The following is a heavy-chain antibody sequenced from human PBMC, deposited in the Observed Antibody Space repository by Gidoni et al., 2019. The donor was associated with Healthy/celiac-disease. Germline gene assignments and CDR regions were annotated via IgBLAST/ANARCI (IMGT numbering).Heavy chain of an antibody. CDR1: GFTFISYG. Sequence: QVQLVEYGGGVVQHGGSLRLSCSASGFTFISYGMHWVRQAPGKGLEWVAFIRYDVSNKYYADSVKGRFTISRDNSKNTLYLQMNSLRAEDTAVYYCAKDVGKYDYIWGSYGEDYFDYWGQGTLVTVSS. J-gene: IGHJ4*02. CDR2: IRYDVSNK. CDR3: AKDVGKYDYIWGSYGEDYFDY. D-gene: IGHD3-16*01. V-gene: IGHV3-30*02.